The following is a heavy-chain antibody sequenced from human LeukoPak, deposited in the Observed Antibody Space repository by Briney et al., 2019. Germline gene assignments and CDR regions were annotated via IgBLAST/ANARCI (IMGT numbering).Heavy chain of an antibody. CDR2: ISSSGGST. J-gene: IGHJ4*02. CDR3: AKEYDFWSGYYAAFDY. V-gene: IGHV3-23*01. Sequence: PGGSLRLSCAASGFTFSSYSMNWVRQAPGKGLEWVSAISSSGGSTFYADSVKGRFSISRDNSKNTLYLQMNSLRVEDTAVYYCAKEYDFWSGYYAAFDYWGQGTLVTVSS. CDR1: GFTFSSYS. D-gene: IGHD3-3*01.